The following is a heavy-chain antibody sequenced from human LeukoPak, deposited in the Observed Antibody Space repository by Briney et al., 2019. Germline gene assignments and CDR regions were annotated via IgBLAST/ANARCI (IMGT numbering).Heavy chain of an antibody. CDR3: ARGGSLAAAPHRYYFDY. CDR2: INPSGGST. J-gene: IGHJ4*02. Sequence: ASVKVSCKASGYTFTSYYMHWVRQAPGQRLELMGIINPSGGSTTYAQKFQGRVTMTRDTSTSTVYMELSSLRSEDTAVFYCARGGSLAAAPHRYYFDYWGQGTPVTVSS. D-gene: IGHD6-19*01. CDR1: GYTFTSYY. V-gene: IGHV1-46*01.